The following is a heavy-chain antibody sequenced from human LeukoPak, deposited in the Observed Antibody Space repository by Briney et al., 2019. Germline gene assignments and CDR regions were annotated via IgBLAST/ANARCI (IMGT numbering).Heavy chain of an antibody. V-gene: IGHV4-61*01. Sequence: SETLSLACTVSGGSVSSGSYYWSWIRQPPGKGLEWIGYIYYSGSTNYNPSLKSRVTISVDTSKNQFSLKLSSVTAADTAVYYCARDSYYYDSSGYRKYGMDVWGQGTTVTVSS. CDR3: ARDSYYYDSSGYRKYGMDV. J-gene: IGHJ6*02. CDR2: IYYSGST. D-gene: IGHD3-22*01. CDR1: GGSVSSGSYY.